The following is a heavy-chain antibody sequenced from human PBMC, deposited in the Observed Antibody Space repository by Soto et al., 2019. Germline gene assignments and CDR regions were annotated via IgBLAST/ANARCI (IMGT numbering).Heavy chain of an antibody. J-gene: IGHJ6*02. CDR1: GFTFSSYA. CDR3: ARDESQRHDFWSGFYYGMDV. Sequence: LRLSCAASGFTFSSYAMHWVRQAPGKGLEWVAVISYDGSNKYYADSVKGRFTISRDNSKNTLYLQMNSLRAEDTAVYYCARDESQRHDFWSGFYYGMDVWGQGTTVTVSS. CDR2: ISYDGSNK. D-gene: IGHD3-3*01. V-gene: IGHV3-30-3*01.